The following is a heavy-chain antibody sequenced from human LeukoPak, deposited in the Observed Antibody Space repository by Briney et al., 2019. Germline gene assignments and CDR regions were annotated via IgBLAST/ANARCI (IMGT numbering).Heavy chain of an antibody. Sequence: ASVKVSCKASGYTFTGYYMHWVRQAPGQGLEWMGWINPNSGGTNYAQKFQGRVPMTRDTSISTAYMELSRLRSEDTAVYYCATLGYGSGTGFDYWGQGTLVTVSS. D-gene: IGHD3-10*01. CDR2: INPNSGGT. CDR3: ATLGYGSGTGFDY. CDR1: GYTFTGYY. J-gene: IGHJ4*02. V-gene: IGHV1-2*02.